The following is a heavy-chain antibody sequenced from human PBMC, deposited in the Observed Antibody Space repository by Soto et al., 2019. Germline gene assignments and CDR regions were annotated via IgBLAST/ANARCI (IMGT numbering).Heavy chain of an antibody. CDR2: MNSDGGII. J-gene: IGHJ4*02. CDR3: ATAEVDY. CDR1: GYAFGNHW. Sequence: GGSLRLSCAVAGYAFGNHWMHWVRQAPGKGLEWVSRMNSDGGIINYADSVKGRFTVSRDNAKNTLYLQMNSLRVEDTAVYYCATAEVDYWGPGTLVTVSS. V-gene: IGHV3-74*01.